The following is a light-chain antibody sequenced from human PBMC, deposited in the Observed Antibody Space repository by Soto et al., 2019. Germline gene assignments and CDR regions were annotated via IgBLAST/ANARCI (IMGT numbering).Light chain of an antibody. CDR2: KAS. CDR1: QTISSW. V-gene: IGKV1-5*03. CDR3: QHYNSYSEA. J-gene: IGKJ1*01. Sequence: DIHMTXSPSTLSXSXSXXFXXXFRASQTISSWLAWYQQKPGKAPKLLIYKASTLKSGVPSRFSGSGSGTEFTLTISSLQPDDFATYYCQHYNSYSEAFGQGTKVDI.